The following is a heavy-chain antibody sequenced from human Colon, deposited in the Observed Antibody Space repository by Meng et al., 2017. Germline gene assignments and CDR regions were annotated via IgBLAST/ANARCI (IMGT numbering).Heavy chain of an antibody. CDR1: GDSITYDNW. CDR3: ARNGFYSLGY. CDR2: IHHGRGT. J-gene: IGHJ4*02. Sequence: QGPLLEAGPGLVKPSGTPSLPCAVSGDSITYDNWWSWLRQPPGKGLEWIGEIHHGRGTNYNPALRSRVTFSLDKSRNQLSLTLTSVTAADTAVYYCARNGFYSLGYWGPGALVTVSS. D-gene: IGHD3-22*01. V-gene: IGHV4-4*02.